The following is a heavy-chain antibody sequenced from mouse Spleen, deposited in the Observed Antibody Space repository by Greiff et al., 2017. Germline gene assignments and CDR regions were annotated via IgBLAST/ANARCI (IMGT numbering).Heavy chain of an antibody. CDR3: ARGDYGSSSWFAY. CDR1: GYTFTSYW. V-gene: IGHV1-50*01. CDR2: IDPSDSYT. J-gene: IGHJ3*01. Sequence: VQLQQPGAELVKPGASVKLSCKASGYTFTSYWMQWVKQRPGQGLEWIGEIDPSDSYTNYNQKFKGKATLTVDTSSSTAYMQLSSLTSEDSAVYYCARGDYGSSSWFAYWRQGTLVTVSA. D-gene: IGHD1-1*01.